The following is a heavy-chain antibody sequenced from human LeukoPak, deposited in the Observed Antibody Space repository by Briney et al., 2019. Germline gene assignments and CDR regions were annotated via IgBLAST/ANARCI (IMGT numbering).Heavy chain of an antibody. V-gene: IGHV4-34*01. CDR3: ARLPLYCSSTSCYEGYNWFDP. CDR1: GGSFSGYY. CDR2: INHSGST. D-gene: IGHD2-2*01. J-gene: IGHJ5*02. Sequence: PSETLSLTCAVYGGSFSGYYWSWIRQPPGKGLEWIGEINHSGSTNYNPSLKSRVTISVDTSKNQFSLKLSSVTAADTAVYYCARLPLYCSSTSCYEGYNWFDPWGQGTLVTVSS.